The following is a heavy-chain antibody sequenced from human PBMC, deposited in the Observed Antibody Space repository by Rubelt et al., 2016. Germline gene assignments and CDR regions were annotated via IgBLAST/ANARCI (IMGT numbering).Heavy chain of an antibody. CDR2: ISDYNGNT. V-gene: IGHV1-18*01. CDR3: ARGTRTTDY. D-gene: IGHD1/OR15-1a*01. J-gene: IGHJ4*02. Sequence: GWISDYNGNTNYAQKLQGRVTMTTDTSTSTAYMELRSLRSDDTAVYYCARGTRTTDYWGQGTLVTVSS.